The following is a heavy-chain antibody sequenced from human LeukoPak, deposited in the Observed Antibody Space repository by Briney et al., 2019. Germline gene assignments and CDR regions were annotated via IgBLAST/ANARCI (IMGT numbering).Heavy chain of an antibody. Sequence: GRSLRLSCAASGFTFSSYGMHWVRQAPGKGLEWVAVISYDGSNKYYADSVKGRFTISRDNSKNTLYLQMNSLRAEDTAVYYCATNYVWGSYRYSYWGQGTLVTVSS. CDR1: GFTFSSYG. CDR3: ATNYVWGSYRYSY. D-gene: IGHD3-16*02. J-gene: IGHJ4*02. CDR2: ISYDGSNK. V-gene: IGHV3-30*03.